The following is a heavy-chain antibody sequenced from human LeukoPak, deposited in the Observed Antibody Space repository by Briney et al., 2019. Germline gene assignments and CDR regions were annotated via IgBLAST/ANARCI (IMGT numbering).Heavy chain of an antibody. D-gene: IGHD3-22*01. J-gene: IGHJ4*02. CDR2: IKNKAAGGTA. CDR3: TTDLLRGYYDSSGYYSDFDY. Sequence: KPGGSLRLSCAGSGFTFRDPWMSWVRQAPGKGLEWVGHIKNKAAGGTADYAAPVQGRFTISRDDSESTSYLQMNSLKTEDTAVYYCTTDLLRGYYDSSGYYSDFDYWGQGTLVTVSS. V-gene: IGHV3-15*01. CDR1: GFTFRDPW.